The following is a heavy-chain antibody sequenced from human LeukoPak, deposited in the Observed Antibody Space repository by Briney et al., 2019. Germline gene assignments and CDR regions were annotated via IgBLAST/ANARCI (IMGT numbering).Heavy chain of an antibody. V-gene: IGHV1-2*02. D-gene: IGHD2-2*01. CDR1: GYTFTGYY. CDR3: ARDFVGYCSSTSCYANDY. J-gene: IGHJ4*02. CDR2: INPNSGGT. Sequence: ASVKVSCKASGYTFTGYYMHWVRQAPGQGLEWMGWINPNSGGTNYAQKFQGRVPMTRDTSISTAYMELSRLRSDDTAVYYCARDFVGYCSSTSCYANDYWGQGTLVTVSS.